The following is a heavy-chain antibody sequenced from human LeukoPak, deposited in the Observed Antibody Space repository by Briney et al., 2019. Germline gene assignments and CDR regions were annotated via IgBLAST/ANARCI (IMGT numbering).Heavy chain of an antibody. CDR2: ISAYNGNT. J-gene: IGHJ4*02. CDR3: ARGGASTYYDSGGFFPY. V-gene: IGHV1-18*01. CDR1: GYTFTSYG. Sequence: ASVKVSCKASGYTFTSYGISWVRQAPGQGLEWMGWISAYNGNTNYAQKLQGRVTMTTDTSTSTAYMELRSLRSDDTAVYYCARGGASTYYDSGGFFPYWGQGAPVTVSS. D-gene: IGHD3-22*01.